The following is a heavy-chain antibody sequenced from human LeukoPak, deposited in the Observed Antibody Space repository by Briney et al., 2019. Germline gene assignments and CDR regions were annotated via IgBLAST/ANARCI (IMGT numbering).Heavy chain of an antibody. CDR3: AKEADYGDYNWFDP. CDR1: GFTFDDYA. CDR2: ISGDGGST. Sequence: GGSLRLSCAASGFTFDDYAMHWVRQAPGKGLEWVSLISGDGGSTYYADSVKGRFTISRDNSKYSLYLQMNSLRTEDTALYYCAKEADYGDYNWFDPWGQGTLVTVSS. J-gene: IGHJ5*02. V-gene: IGHV3-43*02. D-gene: IGHD4-17*01.